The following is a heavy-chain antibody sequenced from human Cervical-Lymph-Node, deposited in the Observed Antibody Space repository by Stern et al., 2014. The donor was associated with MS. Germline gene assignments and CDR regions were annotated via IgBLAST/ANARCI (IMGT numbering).Heavy chain of an antibody. D-gene: IGHD4-23*01. V-gene: IGHV4-59*01. CDR3: ARENGGNAQGWYFDL. J-gene: IGHJ2*01. Sequence: QVQLQESGPGLVKPSETLCLTCTASGGSISSYYWSWIRQPPGKGLEWIGDIYYNGSTNSYTSLKKAGPISVDTSKNQFSLKLSSVTAADTAVYYCARENGGNAQGWYFDLWGRGPLVPLSS. CDR2: IYYNGST. CDR1: GGSISSYY.